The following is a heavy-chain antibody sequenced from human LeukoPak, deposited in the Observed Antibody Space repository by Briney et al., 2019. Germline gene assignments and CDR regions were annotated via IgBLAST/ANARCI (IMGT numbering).Heavy chain of an antibody. Sequence: GGPLRLSCTASGFPFIEYSMNWVRQAPGKGLEWISYIGIDSGNTKYADSVRGRFTISADKAKNSLYLQMNSLRVEDTAVYYCARDHNYAFDNWGQGTLVSVAS. J-gene: IGHJ4*02. CDR1: GFPFIEYS. D-gene: IGHD1-1*01. CDR2: IGIDSGNT. V-gene: IGHV3-48*01. CDR3: ARDHNYAFDN.